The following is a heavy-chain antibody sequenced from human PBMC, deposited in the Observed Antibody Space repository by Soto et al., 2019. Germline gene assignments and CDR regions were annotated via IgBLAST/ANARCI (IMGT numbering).Heavy chain of an antibody. CDR3: AKFRGPSYSYYYMDV. D-gene: IGHD3-16*01. CDR2: ISGSGRTT. CDR1: GFTFSTYA. J-gene: IGHJ6*03. V-gene: IGHV3-23*01. Sequence: EVQLLESGGGLVQPGGSLRLSCATSGFTFSTYAMNWLRQAPGRGLECVSFISGSGRTTYYADSVKGRFTGSRDNSKNPLYLQMNSLRAEDTALYYCAKFRGPSYSYYYMDVWCKGAKVTVSS.